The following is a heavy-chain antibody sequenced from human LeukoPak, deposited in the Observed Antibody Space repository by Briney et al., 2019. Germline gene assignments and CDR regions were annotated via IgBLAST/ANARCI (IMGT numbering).Heavy chain of an antibody. CDR3: AKANSVAGTMDY. CDR2: IRYDGSNK. V-gene: IGHV3-30*02. J-gene: IGHJ4*02. D-gene: IGHD6-19*01. Sequence: GGSLRLSCAASGFTFSSYGMSWVRQAPGKGLEGVAFIRYDGSNKYYADSVKGRFTISRDNSKNTLYLQMNSLRAEDTAVYYCAKANSVAGTMDYWGQGTLVTVSS. CDR1: GFTFSSYG.